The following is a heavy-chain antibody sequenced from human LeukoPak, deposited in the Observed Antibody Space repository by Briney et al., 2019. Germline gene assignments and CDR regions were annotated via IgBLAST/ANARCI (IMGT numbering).Heavy chain of an antibody. J-gene: IGHJ4*02. V-gene: IGHV1-18*01. CDR3: ARAPYYYDSSGYYALHYFDY. CDR1: GYTFTSYG. CDR2: ISADNGNT. D-gene: IGHD3-22*01. Sequence: GASVKVSCKASGYTFTSYGIRWVRQAPGQGLEWMGWISADNGNTNYAQKLQGRVTMTTDTSTSTAYMELRSLRSDDTAVYYCARAPYYYDSSGYYALHYFDYWGQGTLVTVSS.